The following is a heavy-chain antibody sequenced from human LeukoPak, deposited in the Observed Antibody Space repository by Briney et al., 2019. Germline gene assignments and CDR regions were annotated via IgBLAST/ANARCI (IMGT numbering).Heavy chain of an antibody. CDR2: INPNSGGT. Sequence: GASVKVSCKASGYTFTGYYMHWVRQAPGQGLEWMGWINPNSGGTNYAQKFQGRVTMTRDTSISTAYMELSRLRSDDTAVYYCARDPPRPGSSSSAVGGYWGQGTLVTVSS. CDR1: GYTFTGYY. V-gene: IGHV1-2*02. D-gene: IGHD6-6*01. J-gene: IGHJ4*02. CDR3: ARDPPRPGSSSSAVGGY.